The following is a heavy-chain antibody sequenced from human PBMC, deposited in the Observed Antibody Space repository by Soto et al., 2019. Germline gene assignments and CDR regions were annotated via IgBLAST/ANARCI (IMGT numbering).Heavy chain of an antibody. CDR3: ERVERATATTVVDAFDI. V-gene: IGHV4-34*01. Sequence: QVQLQQWGAGLLKPSETLSLTCAVYGGFVTSGSYYWSWIRQPPGKGLEWIGEMSHSGGTHFNPSRKIGATITVDTSKHQFTLKMISVTAADTALYYCERVERATATTVVDAFDIWGPGTMVTVSS. J-gene: IGHJ3*02. D-gene: IGHD1-1*01. CDR2: MSHSGGT. CDR1: GGFVTSGSYY.